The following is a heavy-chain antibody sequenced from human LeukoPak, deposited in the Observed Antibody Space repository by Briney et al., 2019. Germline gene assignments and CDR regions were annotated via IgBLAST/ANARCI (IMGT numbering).Heavy chain of an antibody. D-gene: IGHD6-19*01. CDR1: GYTFTSYG. J-gene: IGHJ4*02. V-gene: IGHV1-2*06. CDR3: ARLIAVAGTRGEIYFDY. CDR2: INPNSGGT. Sequence: GASVKVSCKASGYTFTSYGISWVRQAPGQGLEWMGRINPNSGGTNYAQKFQGRVTMTRDTSISTAYMELSRLRSDDTAVYYCARLIAVAGTRGEIYFDYWGQGTLVTVSS.